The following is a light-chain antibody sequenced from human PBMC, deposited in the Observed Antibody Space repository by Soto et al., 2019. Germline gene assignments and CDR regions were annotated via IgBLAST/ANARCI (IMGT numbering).Light chain of an antibody. CDR2: RNN. Sequence: QSVLTQPPSASGTPGQRVTISCSGSSSNIGSNYVYWYQQLPGTAPKLLIYRNNQRPSGVPDRFSGSKSGTSASLAISGLRSEDEADYYCAAWDDSLRGVFGGGTKVPS. J-gene: IGLJ2*01. CDR3: AAWDDSLRGV. V-gene: IGLV1-47*01. CDR1: SSNIGSNY.